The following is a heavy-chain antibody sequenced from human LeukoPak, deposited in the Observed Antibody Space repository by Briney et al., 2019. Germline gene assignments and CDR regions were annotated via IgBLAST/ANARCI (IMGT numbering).Heavy chain of an antibody. D-gene: IGHD5-12*01. CDR3: ARLRDGRWLLEY. Sequence: SETLSLTCTVSGDSIISSRYYLGWIRQPPGKGLEWIASIRYSGNTFYNPSFKSRVTISVDTSNNQLSLRLSSVTAADAAVYYCARLRDGRWLLEYWGQGTLVTVSS. V-gene: IGHV4-39*01. CDR1: GDSIISSRYY. CDR2: IRYSGNT. J-gene: IGHJ4*02.